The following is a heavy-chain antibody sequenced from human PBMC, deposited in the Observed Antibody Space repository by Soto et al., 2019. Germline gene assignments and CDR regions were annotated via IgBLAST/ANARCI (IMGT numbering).Heavy chain of an antibody. Sequence: GGSMRLSCAASGLTFNSYAMSWVRQAPGKGLEWVSAISGSGGSTYYADSVKGRFTLSRDNSKNTLYLQMNSLRAEDTAVYYCAKVNYGDYMVGYWGQGTLVTVSS. CDR1: GLTFNSYA. J-gene: IGHJ4*02. CDR3: AKVNYGDYMVGY. CDR2: ISGSGGST. D-gene: IGHD4-17*01. V-gene: IGHV3-23*01.